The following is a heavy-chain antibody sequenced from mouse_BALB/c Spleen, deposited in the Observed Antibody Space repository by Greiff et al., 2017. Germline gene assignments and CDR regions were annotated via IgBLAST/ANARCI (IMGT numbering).Heavy chain of an antibody. CDR1: GYAFTNYW. CDR2: IYPGSGNT. D-gene: IGHD2-4*01. V-gene: IGHV1-63*01. J-gene: IGHJ2*01. CDR3: ARGTMITPYYFDY. Sequence: VKLQESGAELVRPGTSVKISCKASGYAFTNYWLGWVKQRPGHGLEWIGDIYPGSGNTYYNEKFKGKATLTADKSSSTAYMQLSSLTSEDSAVYFCARGTMITPYYFDYWGQGTTLTVSS.